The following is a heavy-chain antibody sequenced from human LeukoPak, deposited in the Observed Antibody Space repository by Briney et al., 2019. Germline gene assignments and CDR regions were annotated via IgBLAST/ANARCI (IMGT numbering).Heavy chain of an antibody. CDR2: INHSGRS. J-gene: IGHJ5*02. CDR3: ARVLRITMVRGGGGRFDP. V-gene: IGHV4-34*01. CDR1: GGSFSGYY. D-gene: IGHD3-10*01. Sequence: SETLSLTCAVSGGSFSGYYWSWIRQPPGKGLEWIGEINHSGRSNYNPSLKSRVTISADTPKNQFSLKLSAVADADTAVYCCARVLRITMVRGGGGRFDPWGQGTLVTVSS.